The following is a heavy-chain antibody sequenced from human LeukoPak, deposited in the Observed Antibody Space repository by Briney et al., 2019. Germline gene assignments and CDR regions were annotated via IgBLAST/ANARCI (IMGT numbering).Heavy chain of an antibody. D-gene: IGHD3-9*01. CDR1: GFTFSAYA. CDR2: IYSGGST. J-gene: IGHJ4*02. Sequence: PGGSLRLSCAASGFTFSAYAMTWVRQAPGKGLEWVSVIYSGGSTYYADSVKGRFTISRDNSKNTLYLQMNSLRAEDTAVYYCARAFDSWTGYFDYWGQGTLVTVSS. V-gene: IGHV3-66*01. CDR3: ARAFDSWTGYFDY.